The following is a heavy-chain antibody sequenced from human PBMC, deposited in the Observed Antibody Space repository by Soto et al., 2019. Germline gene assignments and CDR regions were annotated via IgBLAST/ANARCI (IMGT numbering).Heavy chain of an antibody. CDR3: ARLSRWLVRSLDLDY. CDR2: INPNSGGT. D-gene: IGHD6-19*01. CDR1: GYTFTGNY. Sequence: ASVKVSCKASGYTFTGNYMHWVRQAPGQGLEWMGWINPNSGGTNYAQKFQGRVTMTRDTSISTAYMELSRLRSDDTAVYYCARLSRWLVRSLDLDYWGQGTLVTVSS. V-gene: IGHV1-2*02. J-gene: IGHJ4*02.